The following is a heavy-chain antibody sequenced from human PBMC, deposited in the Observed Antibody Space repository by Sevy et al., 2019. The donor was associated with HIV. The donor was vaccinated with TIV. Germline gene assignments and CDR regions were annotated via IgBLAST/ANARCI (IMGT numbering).Heavy chain of an antibody. J-gene: IGHJ4*02. D-gene: IGHD3-16*01. V-gene: IGHV3-15*01. CDR3: TAGPVSF. CDR2: IKPITDAGTT. CDR1: GFTVSNAW. Sequence: GGPLRLSCTASGFTVSNAWMTWVRQTPERGLEWVALIKPITDAGTTDYAAPVQGRFTISRDDSKNTVYLQLNSLKTEDTAVYYCTAGPVSFWGQGTLVTVSS.